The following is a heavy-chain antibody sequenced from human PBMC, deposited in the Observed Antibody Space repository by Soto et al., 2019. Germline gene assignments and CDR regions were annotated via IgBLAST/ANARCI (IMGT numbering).Heavy chain of an antibody. CDR2: ISYSGST. D-gene: IGHD1-26*01. V-gene: IGHV4-31*03. CDR1: GGSISSGGYY. J-gene: IGHJ3*02. CDR3: ARVKNYGLVGGDAFDI. Sequence: QVQLQESGPGLVKPSQTLSLTCTVSGGSISSGGYYWSWIRQHPGKGLEWIGYISYSGSTYYNPSLKSRVTISVDTSKNQFSLKLSSVTAADTAVYYCARVKNYGLVGGDAFDIWGQGTMVTVSS.